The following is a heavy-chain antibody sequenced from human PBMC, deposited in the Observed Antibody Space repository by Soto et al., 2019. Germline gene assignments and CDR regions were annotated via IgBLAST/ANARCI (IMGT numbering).Heavy chain of an antibody. J-gene: IGHJ4*02. V-gene: IGHV4-61*01. CDR2: IYYSGST. Sequence: SETLSLTCTVSGYSVSSGRFYWSLIRQPPGKGLEWIGYIYYSGSTKYNPSIMSRVTISVDTSKNQFSLTLTSVAAADTAVYYCARSGSGSGWLGGQGTLVTVSS. CDR1: GYSVSSGRFY. D-gene: IGHD6-19*01. CDR3: ARSGSGSGWL.